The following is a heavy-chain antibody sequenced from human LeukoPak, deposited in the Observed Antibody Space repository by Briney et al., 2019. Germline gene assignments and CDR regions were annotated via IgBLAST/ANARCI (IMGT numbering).Heavy chain of an antibody. D-gene: IGHD6-19*01. CDR3: ATTKSEWVVFDY. J-gene: IGHJ4*02. Sequence: ASVKVSCKASGYTFKSYGSSWVRQAPGQGLEWMGWISTYNGNTNYAQKLQGRVTMTTDTSTSTAYMELRSLRSDDTAVYYCATTKSEWVVFDYWGQGTLVTVSS. V-gene: IGHV1-18*01. CDR1: GYTFKSYG. CDR2: ISTYNGNT.